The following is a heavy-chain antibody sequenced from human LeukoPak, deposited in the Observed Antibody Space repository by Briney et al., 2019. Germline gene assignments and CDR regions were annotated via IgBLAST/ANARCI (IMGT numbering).Heavy chain of an antibody. CDR1: GYTFTSYD. J-gene: IGHJ3*02. D-gene: IGHD6-13*01. CDR3: ARGSSSSSHDAFDI. CDR2: MNPNSGNT. V-gene: IGHV1-8*01. Sequence: ASVKVSCKASGYTFTSYDINWVRQATGQGLEWMGWMNPNSGNTGYAQKFQGRVTMTRNTSISTAYMELSSLRSEDTAVYYCARGSSSSSHDAFDIWGQGTMVTVSS.